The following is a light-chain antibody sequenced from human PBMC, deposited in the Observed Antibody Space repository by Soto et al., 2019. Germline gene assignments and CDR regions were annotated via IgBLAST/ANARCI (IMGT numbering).Light chain of an antibody. Sequence: QSALTQPRSVSGSPGQSVTISCTGTSSDVGGYNYVSWYQQHPGKAPKLMIYEVSKRPSGVPDRFSGSKSGNTASLTISGLQAEDEADYYCCSYAGSYPYVFGPGTKLTVL. V-gene: IGLV2-11*01. CDR1: SSDVGGYNY. CDR3: CSYAGSYPYV. CDR2: EVS. J-gene: IGLJ1*01.